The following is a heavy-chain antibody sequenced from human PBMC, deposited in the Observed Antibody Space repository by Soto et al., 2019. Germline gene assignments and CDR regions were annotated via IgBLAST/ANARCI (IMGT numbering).Heavy chain of an antibody. J-gene: IGHJ4*02. D-gene: IGHD6-19*01. CDR2: ISHIGSV. CDR3: VRSFGWYAIDY. Sequence: QVLLQESGPGLVQPSGTLSLSCAVSGVSISSNYYWGWVRQPPGKGLEWLGDISHIGSVNYSPSLMSRVTISMDRSENQFSLKLNSVTAAVTAVYYCVRSFGWYAIDYWGQGTLVIVSS. CDR1: GVSISSNYY. V-gene: IGHV4-4*02.